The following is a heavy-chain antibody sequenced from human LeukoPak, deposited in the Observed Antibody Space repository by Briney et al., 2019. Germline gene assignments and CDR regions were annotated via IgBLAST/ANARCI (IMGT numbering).Heavy chain of an antibody. CDR1: GGTLSSYA. J-gene: IGHJ4*02. D-gene: IGHD4-11*01. Sequence: ASVKVSCKASGGTLSSYAISWVRQAPGQGLEWMGGIIPIFGTANYAQKFQGRVTITADESTSTAYMELSSLRSEDTAVYYCATKPGNNNYDIPFDYWGQGTLVTVSS. CDR3: ATKPGNNNYDIPFDY. V-gene: IGHV1-69*13. CDR2: IIPIFGTA.